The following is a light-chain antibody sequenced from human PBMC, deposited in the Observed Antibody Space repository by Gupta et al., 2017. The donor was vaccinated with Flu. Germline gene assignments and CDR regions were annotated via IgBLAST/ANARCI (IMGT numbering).Light chain of an antibody. CDR2: DAS. CDR3: QQDKSLWT. Sequence: SPVTLSVSPRERATLCCRGSESVSSNLDWYQQKPGQAPRLLIYDASTSATGSPARFSGSGYVREFTLTSSSPQSEDFALYYCQQDKSLWTFGQGTKVDIK. V-gene: IGKV3-15*01. CDR1: ESVSSN. J-gene: IGKJ1*01.